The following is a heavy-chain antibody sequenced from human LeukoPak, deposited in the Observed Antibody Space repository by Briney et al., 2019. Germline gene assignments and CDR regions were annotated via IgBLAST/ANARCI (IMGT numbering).Heavy chain of an antibody. CDR1: GFTVSSNY. CDR3: ASTRITISGVISEFDP. Sequence: GSLRLSCAASGFTVSSNYMSWVRQPPGKGLEWIGYIYYSGSTKYNPSLKSRVTISVDTSKNQFSLKLTSVTAADTAVYYCASTRITISGVISEFDPWGQGILVTVSS. CDR2: IYYSGST. J-gene: IGHJ5*02. V-gene: IGHV4-59*02. D-gene: IGHD3-3*01.